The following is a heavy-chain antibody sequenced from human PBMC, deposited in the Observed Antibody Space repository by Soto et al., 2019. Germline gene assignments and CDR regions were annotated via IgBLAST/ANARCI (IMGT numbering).Heavy chain of an antibody. CDR1: GYTFTSYA. D-gene: IGHD3-9*01. V-gene: IGHV1-3*01. CDR3: ARGGGGTYYDILTGYYTREYNWFDP. J-gene: IGHJ5*02. CDR2: INAGNGNT. Sequence: QVQLVQSGAEVKKPGASVKVSCKASGYTFTSYAMHWVRQAPGQRLEWMGWINAGNGNTKYSQKFQGRVTITRDTSASTAYMELSSLRSEDTAVYYCARGGGGTYYDILTGYYTREYNWFDPWGQGTLVTVSS.